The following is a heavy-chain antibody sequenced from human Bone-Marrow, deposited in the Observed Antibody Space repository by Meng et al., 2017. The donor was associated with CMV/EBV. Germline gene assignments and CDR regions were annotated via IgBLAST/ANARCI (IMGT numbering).Heavy chain of an antibody. CDR3: ARGYAKGPLRSFDY. CDR1: GYRFTDFH. J-gene: IGHJ4*02. V-gene: IGHV1-2*02. CDR2: INSNSGAT. D-gene: IGHD5-12*01. Sequence: ASVKVSCKASGYRFTDFHMHWVRQAPGQGLEWMGWINSNSGATNYAQKFQDRVIMTRDTSITTAYLELPSLRPDDTAVYFCARGYAKGPLRSFDYWGQGTLVTVSS.